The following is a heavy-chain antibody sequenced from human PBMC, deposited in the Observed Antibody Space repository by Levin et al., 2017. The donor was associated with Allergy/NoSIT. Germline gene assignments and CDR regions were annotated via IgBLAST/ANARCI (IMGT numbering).Heavy chain of an antibody. CDR3: ARELKGVTTTYDGTYWHFDL. CDR2: IPTDSTST. D-gene: IGHD1-7*01. V-gene: IGHV3-11*05. Sequence: KSGESLKISCAASGFTFSDYSMSWIRQAPGRGLEWLSSIPTDSTSTYYADSVKGRFTISRDNAKNSLYLEMNSLRADDTAIFYCARELKGVTTTYDGTYWHFDLWGRGTLVTVST. CDR1: GFTFSDYS. J-gene: IGHJ2*01.